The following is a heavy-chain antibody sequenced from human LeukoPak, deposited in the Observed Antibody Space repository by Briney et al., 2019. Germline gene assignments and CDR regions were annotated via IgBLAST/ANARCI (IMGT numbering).Heavy chain of an antibody. CDR1: GFTFSSYW. V-gene: IGHV3-74*01. CDR3: VKRVDYSEKYYFDS. Sequence: GGSLRLSCAASGFTFSSYWMHWVRQAPGKGLVWVSRINSDGSSITYADSVQGRFTISRDNSKNTLSLQMNSLRADDTAVYYCVKRVDYSEKYYFDSWGRGTLVTVSS. CDR2: INSDGSSI. D-gene: IGHD4-11*01. J-gene: IGHJ4*02.